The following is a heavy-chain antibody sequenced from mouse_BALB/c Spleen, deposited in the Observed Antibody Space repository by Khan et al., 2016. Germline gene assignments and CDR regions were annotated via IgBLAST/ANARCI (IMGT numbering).Heavy chain of an antibody. J-gene: IGHJ4*01. CDR3: ARGDGYGHAMDY. V-gene: IGHV5-4*02. D-gene: IGHD1-2*01. CDR2: ISDGGSYT. CDR1: GFTFSDYY. Sequence: EVELVESGGGLVKPGGSLKLSCAASGFTFSDYYMYWVRQTPEKRLEWVATISDGGSYTYYPDSVKGRFTISRDNAKNNLYLQMSRLKSEDTAMYYCARGDGYGHAMDYWGQGTSVTVSS.